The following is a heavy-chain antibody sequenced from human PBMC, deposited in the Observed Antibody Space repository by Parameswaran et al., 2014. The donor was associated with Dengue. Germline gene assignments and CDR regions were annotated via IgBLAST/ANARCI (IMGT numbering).Heavy chain of an antibody. D-gene: IGHD2-8*01. CDR1: GGSISSYY. CDR3: ARLCNGYFPYYYYYMDV. Sequence: ASETLSLTCTVSGGSISSYYWSWIRQPPGKGLEWIGYIYYSGSTNYNPSLKSRVTISVDTSKNQFSLKLSSVTAADTAVYYCARLCNGYFPYYYYYMDVWGKGTTVTVSS. V-gene: IGHV4-59*08. CDR2: IYYSGST. J-gene: IGHJ6*03.